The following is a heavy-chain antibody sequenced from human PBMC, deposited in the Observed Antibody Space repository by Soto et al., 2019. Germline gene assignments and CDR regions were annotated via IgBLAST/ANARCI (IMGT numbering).Heavy chain of an antibody. J-gene: IGHJ6*02. CDR1: GYTFTIYG. D-gene: IGHD6-6*01. V-gene: IGHV1-18*04. Sequence: ASVKVSCKASGYTFTIYGISCVRQAPGQGHEWMGWISAYNGNTNYAQKLQGRVAMTPDTSTSTAYRALRSLRSGGTAVYYCASDRALARIAAHLGYYYYGMDVWGQGTTVTVSS. CDR3: ASDRALARIAAHLGYYYYGMDV. CDR2: ISAYNGNT.